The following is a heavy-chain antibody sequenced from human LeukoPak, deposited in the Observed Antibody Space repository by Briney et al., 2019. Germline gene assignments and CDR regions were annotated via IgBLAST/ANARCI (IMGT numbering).Heavy chain of an antibody. CDR1: GYTPTSYG. V-gene: IGHV1-18*01. Sequence: WASVKVSCKASGYTPTSYGINWMRQAPGQGLEWMGWISTQSGNTNYAQKVQGRLTLTTDRSTNTAYMELRSLRSDDTAVYYCARGAYGDKWGQGTMVTVSS. CDR3: ARGAYGDK. CDR2: ISTQSGNT. D-gene: IGHD4-17*01. J-gene: IGHJ4*02.